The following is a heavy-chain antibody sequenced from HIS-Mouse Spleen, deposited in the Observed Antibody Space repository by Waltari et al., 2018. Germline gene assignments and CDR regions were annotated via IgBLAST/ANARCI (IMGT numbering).Heavy chain of an antibody. CDR2: IWYDGSNK. CDR3: AKEQLVPRSRGAFDI. D-gene: IGHD6-13*01. V-gene: IGHV3-33*06. CDR1: GLPFRRSG. J-gene: IGHJ3*02. Sequence: QVQLVESGGGVVQPGRSLRLSRAASGLPFRRSGIHWVRQAPGKGLEWVAVIWYDGSNKYYADSVKGRFTISRDNSKNTLYLQMNSLRAEDTAVYYCAKEQLVPRSRGAFDIWGQGTMVTVSS.